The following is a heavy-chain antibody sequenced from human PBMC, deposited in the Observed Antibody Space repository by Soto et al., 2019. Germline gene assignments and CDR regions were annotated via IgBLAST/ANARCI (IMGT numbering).Heavy chain of an antibody. Sequence: PGGSLRSSCASSGFTFINDWMSWVRQAPGKGLEWVANIKQDGSEKYYVDSVKGRFTISRDNAKNSLYLQMNSLRAEDTAVYYCARESSSGYFPWGQGTLVPVSS. J-gene: IGHJ5*02. CDR2: IKQDGSEK. V-gene: IGHV3-7*01. CDR1: GFTFINDW. CDR3: ARESSSGYFP. D-gene: IGHD3-22*01.